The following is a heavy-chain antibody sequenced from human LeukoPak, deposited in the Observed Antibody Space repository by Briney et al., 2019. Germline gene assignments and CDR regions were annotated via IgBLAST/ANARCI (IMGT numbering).Heavy chain of an antibody. J-gene: IGHJ4*02. CDR2: IIPIFGTA. Sequence: GASVKVSCKASGGTFSSYAISWVRQAPGQGLEWMGGIIPIFGTANYAQKFQGRVTITADESTSTAYMELSSMRSEDTAVYYCARGGYYDSSGYIFDYWGQGTLVTVSS. D-gene: IGHD3-22*01. V-gene: IGHV1-69*13. CDR3: ARGGYYDSSGYIFDY. CDR1: GGTFSSYA.